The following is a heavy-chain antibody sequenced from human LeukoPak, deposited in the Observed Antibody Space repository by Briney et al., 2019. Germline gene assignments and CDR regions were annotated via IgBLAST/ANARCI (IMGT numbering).Heavy chain of an antibody. CDR1: GGSISGTNW. CDR3: SRESGAFCPFGY. J-gene: IGHJ4*02. D-gene: IGHD1-26*01. Sequence: SETLSLTCGVSGGSISGTNWWSWARRPPGQGLEWIGEISLAGQTNYNPSLNGRVTMSLDKSSNHLSLNLTSVTAADTATYYCSRESGAFCPFGYWGQGTLVIVSS. V-gene: IGHV4-4*02. CDR2: ISLAGQT.